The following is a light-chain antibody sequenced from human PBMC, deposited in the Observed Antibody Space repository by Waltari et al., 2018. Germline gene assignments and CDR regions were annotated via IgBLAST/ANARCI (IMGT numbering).Light chain of an antibody. CDR1: LSSSRY. V-gene: IGKV3-20*01. J-gene: IGKJ1*01. CDR3: QNHERLPAT. CDR2: GAS. Sequence: EVVLTQSPGTLSLSPGERATLFCRARLSSSRYLVWYQQRPGQAPRPLIYGASIRAAGIPDRFSGSGSGTDFTLSISRLEPEDFAVYYCQNHERLPATFGQGTRVEIK.